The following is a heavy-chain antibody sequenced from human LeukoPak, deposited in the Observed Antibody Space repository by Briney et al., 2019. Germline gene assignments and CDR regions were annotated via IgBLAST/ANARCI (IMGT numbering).Heavy chain of an antibody. D-gene: IGHD6-13*01. V-gene: IGHV3-49*04. J-gene: IGHJ4*02. CDR2: IRSKAYGGTT. Sequence: GGSLRLSCTASGFTFGDYAMSWVRQAPGKGLEWVGFIRSKAYGGTTEYAASVKGRFTISRDDSKSIAYLQMNSLKTEDTAVYYCTRGRAAAGFFHFDYWGQGTLVTVSS. CDR1: GFTFGDYA. CDR3: TRGRAAAGFFHFDY.